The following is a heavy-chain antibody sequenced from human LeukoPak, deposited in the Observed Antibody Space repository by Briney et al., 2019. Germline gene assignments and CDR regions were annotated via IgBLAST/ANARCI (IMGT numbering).Heavy chain of an antibody. D-gene: IGHD5-18*01. Sequence: GGSLRLSCAASGFTFSSYAMSWVRQAPGKGLEWVSAISDSGGSTYYADSVKGRFTISRDNSKNTLYLQMNSLRAEDTAVYYCAKGRGYSYGYFDWWGQGTLVTVSS. J-gene: IGHJ4*02. V-gene: IGHV3-23*01. CDR1: GFTFSSYA. CDR3: AKGRGYSYGYFDW. CDR2: ISDSGGST.